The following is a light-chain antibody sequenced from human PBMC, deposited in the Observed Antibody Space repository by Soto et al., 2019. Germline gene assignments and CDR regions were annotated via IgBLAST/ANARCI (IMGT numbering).Light chain of an antibody. Sequence: SYELTQPPSVSVSPGQTVSIPCSGAVLGYRFASWYQQRPGQSPILIIYRDIHRPSGIPERFSGSKSGNTATLTISGTQAMDEADYYCQALDSGIPYVFGAGTKLTVL. CDR3: QALDSGIPYV. CDR1: VLGYRF. CDR2: RDI. J-gene: IGLJ1*01. V-gene: IGLV3-1*01.